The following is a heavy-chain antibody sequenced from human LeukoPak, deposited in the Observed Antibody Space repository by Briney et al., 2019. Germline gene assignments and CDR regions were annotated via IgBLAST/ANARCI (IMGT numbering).Heavy chain of an antibody. Sequence: ASVKVSCKASGYTFTGYYTHWVRQAPGQGLEWMGWINPNSGGTNYAQKFQGRVTMTRDTSISTAYMELSRLRSDDTAVYYCARVSVTLRPLDYWGQGTLVTVSS. D-gene: IGHD2-21*02. V-gene: IGHV1-2*02. CDR2: INPNSGGT. CDR1: GYTFTGYY. CDR3: ARVSVTLRPLDY. J-gene: IGHJ4*02.